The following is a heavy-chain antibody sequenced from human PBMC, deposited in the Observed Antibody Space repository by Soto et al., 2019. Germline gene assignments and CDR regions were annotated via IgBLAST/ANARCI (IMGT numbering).Heavy chain of an antibody. J-gene: IGHJ4*02. V-gene: IGHV1-3*01. Sequence: GASVKVSCKASGYTFTSYAMHWVRQAPGQRLEWMGWINAGNGNTKYSQKFQGRVTITRDTSASTAYMELSSLGSEDTAVYYCARDLYYYDSSGSVPFDYWGQGTLVTVS. CDR1: GYTFTSYA. CDR3: ARDLYYYDSSGSVPFDY. D-gene: IGHD3-22*01. CDR2: INAGNGNT.